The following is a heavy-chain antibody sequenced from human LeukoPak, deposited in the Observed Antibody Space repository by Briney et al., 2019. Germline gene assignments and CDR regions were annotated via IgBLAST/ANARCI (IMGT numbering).Heavy chain of an antibody. Sequence: PGGSQRLSCAASGFTFSNYGMNWVRQAPGTGLEWVSSISDSSDYISYTDSVKGRFTISRDNAKNSLYLQMHSLRAEGTAVYYCARSRGRQLWLLFDYWGQGTLVAVSS. CDR2: ISDSSDYI. V-gene: IGHV3-21*01. D-gene: IGHD5-18*01. J-gene: IGHJ4*02. CDR1: GFTFSNYG. CDR3: ARSRGRQLWLLFDY.